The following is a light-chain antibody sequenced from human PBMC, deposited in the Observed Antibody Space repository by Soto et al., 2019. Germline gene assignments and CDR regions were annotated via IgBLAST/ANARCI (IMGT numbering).Light chain of an antibody. CDR1: SSNFGSNT. CDR3: AAWDDSLNGVV. J-gene: IGLJ2*01. V-gene: IGLV1-44*01. Sequence: QSVLTQPPSASGTPGQRVTISCSGSSSNFGSNTVNWYQQVPRTAPKLLIYSNNHRPSGVPDRFSGSKSGTSVSLAISGLQSEDEADYYCAAWDDSLNGVVLGGGTKLTVL. CDR2: SNN.